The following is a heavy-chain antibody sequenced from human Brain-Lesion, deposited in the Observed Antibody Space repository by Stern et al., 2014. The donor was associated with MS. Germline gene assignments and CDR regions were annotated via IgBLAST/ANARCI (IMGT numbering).Heavy chain of an antibody. CDR3: ATLSPGAGGNYYRHFDY. V-gene: IGHV1-24*01. D-gene: IGHD1-26*01. Sequence: QVQLVQSGAEVKKPGASVKVSCKVSGYTLTELSMHWVRQAPRKGLEWMGGFDPEDGETIYAQKFQGRVTMTEDTSTDTAYMELSSLRSEDTAVYYRATLSPGAGGNYYRHFDYWGQGTLVTVSS. CDR2: FDPEDGET. CDR1: GYTLTELS. J-gene: IGHJ4*02.